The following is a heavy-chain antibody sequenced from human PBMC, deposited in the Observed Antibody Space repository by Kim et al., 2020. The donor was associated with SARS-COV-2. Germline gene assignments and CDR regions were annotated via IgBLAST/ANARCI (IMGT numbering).Heavy chain of an antibody. J-gene: IGHJ5*02. CDR2: FDPEDGET. D-gene: IGHD3-16*01. CDR1: GYTLTELS. Sequence: ASVKVSCKVSGYTLTELSMHWVRQAPGKGLEWIGGFDPEDGETIYAQKFQGRVTMTEDTSTDTAYMELSSLRSEDTAVYYCATDPTGGAGWFDPWGQGTLVTVSS. V-gene: IGHV1-24*01. CDR3: ATDPTGGAGWFDP.